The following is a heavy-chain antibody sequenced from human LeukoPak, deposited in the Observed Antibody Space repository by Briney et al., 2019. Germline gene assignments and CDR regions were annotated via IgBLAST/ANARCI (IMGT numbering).Heavy chain of an antibody. V-gene: IGHV3-30*02. Sequence: GGSLRLSCAASGFTFSRYGMHWVRQAPGKGLEWVAFIRYDGSNKDYADSVKGRFTISRDNSKNTLYLQMNSLRAEDTAVYYCARGSLWFGELLSIDYWGQGTLVTVSS. CDR3: ARGSLWFGELLSIDY. CDR1: GFTFSRYG. CDR2: IRYDGSNK. D-gene: IGHD3-10*01. J-gene: IGHJ4*02.